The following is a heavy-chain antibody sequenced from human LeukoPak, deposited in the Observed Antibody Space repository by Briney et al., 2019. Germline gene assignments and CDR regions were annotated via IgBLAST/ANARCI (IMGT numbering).Heavy chain of an antibody. Sequence: ESLSLTCTVSGGSISSSSYYWGWIRQPPGKGLEWIGSIYYSGSTYYNPSLKSRVTISVDTSKNQFSLKLSSVTAADTAVYYCAMETVVTTLDYWGQGTLVTVSS. J-gene: IGHJ4*02. CDR1: GGSISSSSYY. V-gene: IGHV4-39*01. CDR2: IYYSGST. D-gene: IGHD3-22*01. CDR3: AMETVVTTLDY.